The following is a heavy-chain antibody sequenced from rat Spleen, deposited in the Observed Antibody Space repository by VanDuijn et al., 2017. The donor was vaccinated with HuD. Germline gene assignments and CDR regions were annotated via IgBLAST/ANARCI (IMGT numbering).Heavy chain of an antibody. V-gene: IGHV5-20*01. J-gene: IGHJ2*01. D-gene: IGHD1-7*01. Sequence: EVQLVESDGGLVQPGRSLKLSCAASGFTFSDYYMAWVRQAPTKGLEWVATISYDGGRIFYRDSVKGRFTISRDNAKNTLYLQMDSLRSEDTAPYYCTTMGNYFNYWGQGVMVTVSS. CDR2: ISYDGGRI. CDR1: GFTFSDYY. CDR3: TTMGNYFNY.